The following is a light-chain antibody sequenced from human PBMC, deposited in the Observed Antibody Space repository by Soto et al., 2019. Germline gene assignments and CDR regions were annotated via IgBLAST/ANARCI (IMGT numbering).Light chain of an antibody. Sequence: EIVMTQSPATLSVSPGGRATLSCRASQRVSSNLAWYQQKPGQAPRLLIYGASTRVTGIPARFSGGGSGTEFTLTISSLQSEDFAVYYCQQYNNWPGTFGQGTKVEIK. V-gene: IGKV3-15*01. CDR3: QQYNNWPGT. CDR2: GAS. J-gene: IGKJ1*01. CDR1: QRVSSN.